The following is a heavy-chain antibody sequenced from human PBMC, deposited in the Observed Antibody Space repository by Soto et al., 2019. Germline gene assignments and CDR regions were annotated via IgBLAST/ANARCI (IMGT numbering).Heavy chain of an antibody. CDR3: RTNFNTGKEIDY. J-gene: IGHJ4*02. V-gene: IGHV3-15*07. Sequence: GGSLRLSCAASGFTFTNAWMNWVRQAPGKGLEWVGRIKSISDGGTTEYAAPVKGRFTISRDDSKNTLYLQMNSLKTEDTAMNYCRTNFNTGKEIDYWGQGTLVTVSS. CDR1: GFTFTNAW. CDR2: IKSISDGGTT.